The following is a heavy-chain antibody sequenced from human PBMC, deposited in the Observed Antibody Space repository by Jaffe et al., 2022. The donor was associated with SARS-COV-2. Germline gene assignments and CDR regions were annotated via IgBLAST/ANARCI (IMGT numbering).Heavy chain of an antibody. CDR3: ARVVRYQLLCSHFDY. J-gene: IGHJ4*02. Sequence: EVQMVESGGGLVQPGGSLRLSCAASGITFSTYWMSWVRQAPGKGLEWVANIKQDGSEKYYVDSVKGRFTISRDNAKNSLYLQMNSLRVEDTAVYYCARVVRYQLLCSHFDYWGQGTLVTVSS. CDR2: IKQDGSEK. V-gene: IGHV3-7*01. CDR1: GITFSTYW. D-gene: IGHD2-2*01.